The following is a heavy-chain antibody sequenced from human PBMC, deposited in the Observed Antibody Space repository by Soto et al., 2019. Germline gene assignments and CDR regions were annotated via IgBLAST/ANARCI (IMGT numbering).Heavy chain of an antibody. D-gene: IGHD2-2*01. V-gene: IGHV3-23*01. CDR3: AKNPEGYCSSTSCSIFDY. J-gene: IGHJ4*02. CDR2: ISGSGGST. Sequence: PGGSLRLSCAASGFTFSSYAMSWVRQAPGKGLEWVSAISGSGGSTYYADSVKGRFTISRDNSKNTLYLQMNSLRAEDTAVYYCAKNPEGYCSSTSCSIFDYWGQGTLVTVS. CDR1: GFTFSSYA.